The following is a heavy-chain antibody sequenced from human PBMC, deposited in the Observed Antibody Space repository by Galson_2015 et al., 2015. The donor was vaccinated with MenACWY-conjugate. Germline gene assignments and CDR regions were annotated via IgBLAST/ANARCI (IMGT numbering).Heavy chain of an antibody. CDR3: AKGLYSGSYHFDY. CDR2: ISGSGFTT. Sequence: SLRLSCAASGFTFSSYAMSWVRQAPGKGLEWVSVISGSGFTTYYGDSVKGRFTISRDNPRTTLYLQMNSLRAEDTAVYFCAKGLYSGSYHFDYWGQGTLVTVSS. J-gene: IGHJ4*02. V-gene: IGHV3-23*01. CDR1: GFTFSSYA. D-gene: IGHD1-26*01.